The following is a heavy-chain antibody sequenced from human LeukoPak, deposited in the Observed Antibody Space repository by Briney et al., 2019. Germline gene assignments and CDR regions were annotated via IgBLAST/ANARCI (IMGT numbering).Heavy chain of an antibody. D-gene: IGHD3-10*01. V-gene: IGHV4-34*01. CDR3: AREDYYGSGSYYFDY. CDR2: INHSGST. Sequence: TSETLSLTCAVYGGSFSGYYWSWIRQPPGKGLEWIGEINHSGSTNYNPSLKSRVTISVDTSKNQFSLKLSSVTAADTAVYYCAREDYYGSGSYYFDYWGQGTLVTVSS. J-gene: IGHJ4*02. CDR1: GGSFSGYY.